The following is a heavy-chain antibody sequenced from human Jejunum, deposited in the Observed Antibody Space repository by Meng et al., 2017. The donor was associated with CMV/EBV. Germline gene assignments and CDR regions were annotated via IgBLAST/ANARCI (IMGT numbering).Heavy chain of an antibody. D-gene: IGHD3-10*01. CDR3: AREYAGSQIYYDEYFQH. V-gene: IGHV1-3*04. Sequence: QIHRVQSGAEMKKPGASVKVSCKVSGNTFRSYGINWVRQAPGQGLEWMGWINIGNGGTYYSQKFQGRLTVTRDTSASTAYMELSSLRSEDTAVYYCAREYAGSQIYYDEYFQHWGQGTLVTVSS. CDR2: INIGNGGT. J-gene: IGHJ1*01. CDR1: GNTFRSYG.